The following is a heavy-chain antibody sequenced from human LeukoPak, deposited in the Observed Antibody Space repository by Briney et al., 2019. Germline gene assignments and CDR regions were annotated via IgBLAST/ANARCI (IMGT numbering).Heavy chain of an antibody. CDR1: GGSFSGYY. V-gene: IGHV4-34*01. CDR3: ARGRHYYDSSGYYGRSLFDY. Sequence: SETQSLTCAVYGGSFSGYYWSWIRQPPGKGMEWIGEINHSGSTNYNPSLKSRVTISVDTSKNQFSLKLSSVTAADTAVYYCARGRHYYDSSGYYGRSLFDYWGQGTLVTVSS. D-gene: IGHD3-22*01. CDR2: INHSGST. J-gene: IGHJ4*02.